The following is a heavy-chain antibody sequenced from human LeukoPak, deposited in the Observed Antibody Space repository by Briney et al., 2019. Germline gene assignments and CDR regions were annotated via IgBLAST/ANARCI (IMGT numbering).Heavy chain of an antibody. J-gene: IGHJ4*02. Sequence: GGSLRLSCAASGFTFSDYYMSWIRQAPGKGLEWVSYISSSSTYTNYVDSVKGRFTISRDHAKNSLFLQMNSLRAEDTAVYYCARDSGGDGFDYWGQGTLVTVSS. CDR2: ISSSSTYT. V-gene: IGHV3-11*05. D-gene: IGHD2-21*01. CDR3: ARDSGGDGFDY. CDR1: GFTFSDYY.